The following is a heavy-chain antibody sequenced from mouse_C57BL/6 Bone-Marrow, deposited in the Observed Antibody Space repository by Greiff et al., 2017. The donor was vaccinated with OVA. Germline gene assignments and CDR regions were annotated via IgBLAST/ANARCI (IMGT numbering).Heavy chain of an antibody. D-gene: IGHD4-1*01. J-gene: IGHJ3*01. CDR3: TGNGTFAY. Sequence: EVKLQESGGGLVQPGGSMKLSCVASGFTFSNYWMNWVRQSPEKGLEWVAQIRLKSDNYATHYAESVKGRFTISRDDYKSSVYLKMNNLRVEDTGIYYCTGNGTFAYWGKGTLVTVSA. CDR2: IRLKSDNYAT. CDR1: GFTFSNYW. V-gene: IGHV6-3*01.